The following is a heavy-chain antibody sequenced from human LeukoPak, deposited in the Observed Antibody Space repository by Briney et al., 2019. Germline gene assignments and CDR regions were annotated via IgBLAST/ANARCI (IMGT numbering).Heavy chain of an antibody. J-gene: IGHJ4*02. CDR2: INHSGST. Sequence: SETLSLPYGVYGASFSGYSWSWIRQPPGKGLEWIGEINHSGSTNYNPSLKSRVTITVDTSNNQFSLKLSSVTAADTAVYYCARGDGIAGTTGPLSYWGEGTLVTVSS. CDR3: ARGDGIAGTTGPLSY. D-gene: IGHD1-20*01. CDR1: GASFSGYS. V-gene: IGHV4-34*01.